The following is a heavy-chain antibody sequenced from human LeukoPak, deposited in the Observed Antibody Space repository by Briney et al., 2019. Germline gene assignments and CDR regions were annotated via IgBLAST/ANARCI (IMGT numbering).Heavy chain of an antibody. CDR1: GFTFSDYG. J-gene: IGHJ6*03. CDR3: AKRGSYSSSSRDYYYMDV. Sequence: PGGSPRLSCAASGFTFSDYGMHWVRQAPGKGLEWVAVIWYDGTNKRYAESVKGRFAISRDDSKNTLYLQMNGLRVEDTAVYYCAKRGSYSSSSRDYYYMDVWGKGTTVTVSS. CDR2: IWYDGTNK. V-gene: IGHV3-33*03. D-gene: IGHD6-6*01.